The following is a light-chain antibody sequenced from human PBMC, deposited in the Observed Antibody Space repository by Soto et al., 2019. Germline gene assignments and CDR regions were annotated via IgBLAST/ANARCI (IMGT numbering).Light chain of an antibody. CDR3: CSYAGSSTYLV. CDR1: NSDVGSYNL. Sequence: QSVLTQPASVSGSPGQSVTISCTGTNSDVGSYNLVSWYQQHPGKAPKLILYEVSKRPSGISSRFSGSRSGNTASLTISGLQAEDEADYHCCSYAGSSTYLVFGGGTQLTVL. V-gene: IGLV2-23*02. J-gene: IGLJ3*02. CDR2: EVS.